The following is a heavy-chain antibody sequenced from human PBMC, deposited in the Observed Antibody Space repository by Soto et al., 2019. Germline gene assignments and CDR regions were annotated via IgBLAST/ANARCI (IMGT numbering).Heavy chain of an antibody. J-gene: IGHJ5*02. Sequence: ASVXVSFKASLNTVTFYYIHFLRQAPGQGLEWMGWINPNNDGTTYGEKFQGRVTMTRDTSTSTAYMELSRLRSDDTAVYYCARDLGGSRDTWGQGTLVTVYS. V-gene: IGHV1-2*02. CDR1: LNTVTFYY. D-gene: IGHD1-26*01. CDR3: ARDLGGSRDT. CDR2: INPNNDGT.